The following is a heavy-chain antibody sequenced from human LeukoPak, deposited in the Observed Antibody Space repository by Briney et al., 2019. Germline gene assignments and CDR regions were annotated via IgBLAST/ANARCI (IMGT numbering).Heavy chain of an antibody. CDR2: IKEDGSEK. D-gene: IGHD7-27*01. CDR1: GFTFSRYW. J-gene: IGHJ4*02. Sequence: GGSLRLSCAAAGFTFSRYWMSWVRQATGKGLECVAKIKEDGSEKHYVDSVKGRFSISRDNAKNSLYLQMNSLRAEDTAVYYCARDYTGGWNDYWGQGTLVTVSS. CDR3: ARDYTGGWNDY. V-gene: IGHV3-7*01.